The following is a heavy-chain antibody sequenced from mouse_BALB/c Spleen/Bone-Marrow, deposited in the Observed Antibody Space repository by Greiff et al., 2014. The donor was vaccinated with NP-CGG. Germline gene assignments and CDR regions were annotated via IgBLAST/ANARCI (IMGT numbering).Heavy chain of an antibody. J-gene: IGHJ2*01. Sequence: EVHLVVPGAELVKPGASVKLSCISSGFNIKDTYMHWVKLRPEQGLEWIGRFVPANGNTKYAPKFQGKATITADTSSNTAYLQLSSLTSEDTAVYFCASYDYGYYFDYRGQSTTLTVTS. CDR2: FVPANGNT. V-gene: IGHV14-3*02. D-gene: IGHD2-4*01. CDR1: GFNIKDTY. CDR3: ASYDYGYYFDY.